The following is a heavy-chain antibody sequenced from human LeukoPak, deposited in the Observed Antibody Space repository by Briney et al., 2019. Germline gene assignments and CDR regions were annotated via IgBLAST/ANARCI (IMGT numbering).Heavy chain of an antibody. CDR1: GGSISSYY. J-gene: IGHJ6*03. Sequence: TSETLSRTCTVSGGSISSYYWSWIRQPPGKGLEWIGYIYYSGSTNYNPSLKSRVTISVDTSKNQFSLKLSSVTAADTAVYYCARAVVYYYHSSGYYYYYYYYMDVWGKGTTVTVSS. CDR2: IYYSGST. V-gene: IGHV4-59*01. D-gene: IGHD3-22*01. CDR3: ARAVVYYYHSSGYYYYYYYYMDV.